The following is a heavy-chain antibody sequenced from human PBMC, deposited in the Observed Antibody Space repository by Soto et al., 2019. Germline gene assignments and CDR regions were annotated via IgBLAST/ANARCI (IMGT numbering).Heavy chain of an antibody. Sequence: SETLSLTCAVYGGSFSGYYWTWIRQPPGKGLEWIGYIYYSGSTNCNPSLKSRVTISVDTSKNQFSLKLSSVTAADTAVYYCARERGVCLFGAYCDGMDVWGQGTTVTVSS. CDR2: IYYSGST. V-gene: IGHV4-59*01. D-gene: IGHD2-8*01. CDR3: ARERGVCLFGAYCDGMDV. CDR1: GGSFSGYY. J-gene: IGHJ6*02.